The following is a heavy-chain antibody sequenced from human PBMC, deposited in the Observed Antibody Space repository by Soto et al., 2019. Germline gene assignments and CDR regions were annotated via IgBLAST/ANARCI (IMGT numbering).Heavy chain of an antibody. J-gene: IGHJ5*02. V-gene: IGHV1-8*01. CDR2: MNPNSGIT. Sequence: QVQLVQSGAEVKKPGASVKVSCKASGYTFTSYDINWVRQATGQGLEWMGWMNPNSGITGYAQKFQGRVTMTRNTSISTAYMELSSLRSEDTAVYYCARGISSGWYSVYWFDPWGQGTLVTVSS. CDR1: GYTFTSYD. CDR3: ARGISSGWYSVYWFDP. D-gene: IGHD6-19*01.